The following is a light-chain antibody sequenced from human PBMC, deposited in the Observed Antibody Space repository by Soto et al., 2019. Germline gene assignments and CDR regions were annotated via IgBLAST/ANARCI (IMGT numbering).Light chain of an antibody. J-gene: IGLJ2*01. CDR1: RSNIGAGYD. CDR3: QSYDSSLSVV. CDR2: GNS. Sequence: QSVLTQPPSVSGAPGQRVTISCTGSRSNIGAGYDVHWYQQFPGTAPKLLIYGNSNRPSGVPDRFSGSKSGTSASLAITGLQAEDEADYYCQSYDSSLSVVFGGGTQLTVL. V-gene: IGLV1-40*01.